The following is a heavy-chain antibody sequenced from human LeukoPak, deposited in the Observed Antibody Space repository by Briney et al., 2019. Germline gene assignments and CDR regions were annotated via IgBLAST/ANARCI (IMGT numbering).Heavy chain of an antibody. Sequence: SETLSLTCTVSGGSISSYYWSWIRQPPGKGLEWIGYIYYSGSTNYNPSLKSRVTISVDTSKNQFSLKLSSVTAADTVVYYCARDWTYGLDYWGQGTLVTVSS. CDR1: GGSISSYY. CDR3: ARDWTYGLDY. D-gene: IGHD3-10*01. CDR2: IYYSGST. J-gene: IGHJ4*02. V-gene: IGHV4-59*12.